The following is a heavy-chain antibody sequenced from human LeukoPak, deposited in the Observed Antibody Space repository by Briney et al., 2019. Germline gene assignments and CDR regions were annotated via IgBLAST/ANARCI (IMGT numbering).Heavy chain of an antibody. D-gene: IGHD2-8*01. J-gene: IGHJ4*02. Sequence: KPGGSLRLSCAASGFTFSSYSMNWVRQAPGKGLEWVSSISSSSSYIYYADSVKGRFTISRDNAKNSLYLQMNSLRAEDTAVYYCARDRYCTNGVSGVDYWGQGTLVTVSS. CDR1: GFTFSSYS. V-gene: IGHV3-21*01. CDR3: ARDRYCTNGVSGVDY. CDR2: ISSSSSYI.